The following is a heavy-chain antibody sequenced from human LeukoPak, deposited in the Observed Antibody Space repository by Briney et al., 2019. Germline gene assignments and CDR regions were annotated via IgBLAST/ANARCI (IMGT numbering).Heavy chain of an antibody. J-gene: IGHJ4*02. Sequence: GGSLRLSCAASGFTFSSYWMSWVRQAPGKGLEWVSSISSSSSYIYYADSVKGRFTISRDNAKNSLYLQMNSLRAEDTAVYYCAGIAVAGTDYWGQGTLVTVSS. CDR3: AGIAVAGTDY. CDR2: ISSSSSYI. D-gene: IGHD6-19*01. V-gene: IGHV3-21*01. CDR1: GFTFSSYW.